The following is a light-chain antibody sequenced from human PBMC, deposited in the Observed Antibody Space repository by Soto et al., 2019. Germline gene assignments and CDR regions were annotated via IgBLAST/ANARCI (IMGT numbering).Light chain of an antibody. CDR3: QQYNHWPPLT. Sequence: EIVMTQSPATLSVSPGERATLSCRASQSVGRYLAGYQQKPGHAPRLLIYGASTRATGIPARFSGSGSGTEFTLTISSLQSDDFAIYSCQQYNHWPPLTFVGGTKVEIK. V-gene: IGKV3-15*01. J-gene: IGKJ4*01. CDR1: QSVGRY. CDR2: GAS.